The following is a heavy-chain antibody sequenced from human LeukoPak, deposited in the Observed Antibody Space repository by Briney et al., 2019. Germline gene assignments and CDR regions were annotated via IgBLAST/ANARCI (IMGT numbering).Heavy chain of an antibody. J-gene: IGHJ6*04. CDR1: GFTFSYYS. D-gene: IGHD3-10*02. Sequence: PGGSLRLSCAASGFTFSYYSMNWVRQAPGKGLEWVSSISGSRSYIYYADSVKGRFTISRDNAKNSLYLQMSSLRAEDTAVYYCAELGITMIGGVWGKGTTVTISS. CDR2: ISGSRSYI. CDR3: AELGITMIGGV. V-gene: IGHV3-21*01.